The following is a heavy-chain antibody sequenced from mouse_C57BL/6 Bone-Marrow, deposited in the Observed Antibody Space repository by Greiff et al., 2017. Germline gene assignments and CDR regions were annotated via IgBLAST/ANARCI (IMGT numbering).Heavy chain of an antibody. CDR1: GFPLTRYG. Sequence: VMLAESGPGLVAPSQSLSITCPVSGFPLTRYGVDWVRQSPGTGLEWLGVIWGVGSTNYNSALKSRLSISKDNSKSQVFLKMNSLQTDDTDMYYCARDSYYYDRDYWGQGTSVTVSS. J-gene: IGHJ4*01. CDR2: IWGVGST. V-gene: IGHV2-6*01. CDR3: ARDSYYYDRDY.